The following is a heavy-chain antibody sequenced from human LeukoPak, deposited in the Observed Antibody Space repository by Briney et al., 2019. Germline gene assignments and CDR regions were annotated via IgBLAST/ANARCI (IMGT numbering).Heavy chain of an antibody. J-gene: IGHJ5*02. Sequence: SETLSLTCTVSGGSISSYYGSWIRQPPGKGLEWIGYIYYSGSTNYNPSLKSRVTISVDTSKNQFSLKLSSVTAADTAVYYCARVGFLEWLVGFDPWGQGTLVTVSS. V-gene: IGHV4-59*01. D-gene: IGHD3-3*01. CDR1: GGSISSYY. CDR3: ARVGFLEWLVGFDP. CDR2: IYYSGST.